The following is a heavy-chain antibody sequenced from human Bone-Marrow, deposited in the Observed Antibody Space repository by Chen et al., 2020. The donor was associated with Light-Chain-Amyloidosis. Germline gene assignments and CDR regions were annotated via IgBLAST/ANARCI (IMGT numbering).Heavy chain of an antibody. V-gene: IGHV3-15*01. J-gene: IGHJ1*01. CDR3: TPITRRGFHH. CDR2: IKSKTDGETI. CDR1: EFTFSNAW. Sequence: EVQLVQSGGGLVKPGGSPRLSCTASEFTFSNAWMSWVRQAPGKGLDWVGQIKSKTDGETINHPERLNVRYTPSSGDSEEVVYRQINSQKAEDTAVFYCTPITRRGFHHWGQATLVTVSS. D-gene: IGHD1-20*01.